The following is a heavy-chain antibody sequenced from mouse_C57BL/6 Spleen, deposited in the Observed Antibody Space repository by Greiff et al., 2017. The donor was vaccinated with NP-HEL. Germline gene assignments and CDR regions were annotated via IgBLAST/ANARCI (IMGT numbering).Heavy chain of an antibody. D-gene: IGHD2-4*01. Sequence: EVQLQQSGPGLVKPSQSLSLTCSVTGYSITSGYYWNWIRQFPGNKLEWMGYISYDGSNNYNPSLKNRISITRDTSKNQFILKLNSVTTEDTATYYCARWDYDYGDYFDYWGQGTTLTVSS. CDR1: GYSITSGYY. J-gene: IGHJ2*01. CDR2: ISYDGSN. V-gene: IGHV3-6*01. CDR3: ARWDYDYGDYFDY.